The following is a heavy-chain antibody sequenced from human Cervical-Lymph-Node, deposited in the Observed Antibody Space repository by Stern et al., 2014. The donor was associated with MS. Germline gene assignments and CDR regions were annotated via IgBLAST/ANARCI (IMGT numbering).Heavy chain of an antibody. V-gene: IGHV3-30*18. D-gene: IGHD4-23*01. CDR2: ISFDGSNK. Sequence: MHLVESGGGVVQPGMSLRLSCAAAGFTFSSYNMHWVRQPPGKGLEWGALISFDGSNKYYADSVKGRFTLSRDNSKNTLYLQMSSLRPEDTAIYYCAKDWIDYGGLYGMDVWGQGTKVTVSS. CDR3: AKDWIDYGGLYGMDV. J-gene: IGHJ6*02. CDR1: GFTFSSYN.